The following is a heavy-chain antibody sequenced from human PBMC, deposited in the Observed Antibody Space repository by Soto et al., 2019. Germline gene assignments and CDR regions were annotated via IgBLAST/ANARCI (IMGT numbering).Heavy chain of an antibody. D-gene: IGHD3-22*01. CDR1: GFTFSSYS. CDR3: AREDYDSSVNYYYYYGMDV. J-gene: IGHJ6*02. Sequence: GGSLRLSCAASGFTFSSYSMNWVRQAPGKGLEWVSSISSSSSYIYYADSVKGRFTISRDNAKNSLYLQMNSLRAEDTAVYYCAREDYDSSVNYYYYYGMDVWGQGTTVTVSS. CDR2: ISSSSSYI. V-gene: IGHV3-21*01.